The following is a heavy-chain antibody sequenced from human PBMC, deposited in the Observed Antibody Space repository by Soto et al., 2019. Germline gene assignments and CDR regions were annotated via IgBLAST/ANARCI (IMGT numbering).Heavy chain of an antibody. J-gene: IGHJ1*01. Sequence: QITLKESGPTLVKPTQTLTLTCTFSGFSLSNPGVGMGWVRQPPGKALQWLAVIYWNDDRRYSPSLKTRLTITKDTSKNQVVLRMTDMDPVDTATYYCAHGGPAASLAFWGQGTLVTVSS. D-gene: IGHD2-2*01. CDR1: GFSLSNPGVG. V-gene: IGHV2-5*01. CDR3: AHGGPAASLAF. CDR2: IYWNDDR.